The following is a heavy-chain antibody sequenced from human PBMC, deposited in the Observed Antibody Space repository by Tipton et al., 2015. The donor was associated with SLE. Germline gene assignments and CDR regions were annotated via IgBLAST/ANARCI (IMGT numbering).Heavy chain of an antibody. Sequence: SLRLSCAASGFTFSNFAINWVRQAPGKGLEWVSGISKSGVTTYYADSVKGRFTISRDNSKNTLNLQMNSLRGGDTAVYYCARHIIKEGGYHYYYMDVWGKGTTVTVSS. CDR1: GFTFSNFA. V-gene: IGHV3-23*01. CDR3: ARHIIKEGGYHYYYMDV. CDR2: ISKSGVTT. D-gene: IGHD3-16*01. J-gene: IGHJ6*03.